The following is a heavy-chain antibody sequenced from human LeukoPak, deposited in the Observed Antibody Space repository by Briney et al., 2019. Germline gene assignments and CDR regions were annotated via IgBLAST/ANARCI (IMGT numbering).Heavy chain of an antibody. D-gene: IGHD5-18*01. CDR2: ISSSSTI. CDR3: ARDRDEYNYRGVDV. Sequence: GGSLRLSCAASGFTFSSYSMNWVRQAPGKGLEWVSYISSSSTIYYADSVKGRFTISRDNAKNSLYLQMNSLRAEDTAVYYCARDRDEYNYRGVDVWGQGTTVTVSS. CDR1: GFTFSSYS. J-gene: IGHJ6*02. V-gene: IGHV3-48*01.